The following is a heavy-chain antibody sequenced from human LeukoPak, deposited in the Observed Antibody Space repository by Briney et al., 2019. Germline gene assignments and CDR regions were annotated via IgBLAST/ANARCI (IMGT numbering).Heavy chain of an antibody. CDR1: GFTFSSYA. D-gene: IGHD3-16*02. Sequence: GGSLRLSCAASGFTFSSYAMNWARQAPGKGLEWVSTITGSGGDTYYADSVKGRFTISRDNSKNTLYLQMNSLRAEDTAVYYCQVLMITFGGVIHDYWGQGTLVTVSS. CDR2: ITGSGGDT. J-gene: IGHJ4*02. V-gene: IGHV3-23*01. CDR3: QVLMITFGGVIHDY.